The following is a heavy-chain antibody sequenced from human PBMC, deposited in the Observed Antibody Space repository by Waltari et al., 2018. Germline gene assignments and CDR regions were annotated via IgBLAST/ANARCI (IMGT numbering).Heavy chain of an antibody. CDR3: ARDSKDGDYGGY. CDR2: IIPILGIA. J-gene: IGHJ4*02. V-gene: IGHV1-69*08. Sequence: QFQLVQSGAEVKKPGSSVKVSCKASGGPFSSYTISWVRQAPGQGLEWMGRIIPILGIANYAQKFQGRVTITADKSTSTAYMELSSLRSEDTAVYYCARDSKDGDYGGYWGQGTLVTVSS. D-gene: IGHD4-17*01. CDR1: GGPFSSYT.